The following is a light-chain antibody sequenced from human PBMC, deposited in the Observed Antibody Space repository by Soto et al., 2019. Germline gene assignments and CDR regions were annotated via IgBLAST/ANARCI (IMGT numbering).Light chain of an antibody. CDR1: GSDVGGYDY. J-gene: IGLJ1*01. V-gene: IGLV2-14*01. CDR3: SSYTSSSTYV. Sequence: QSVLTQPASVSGSPGQSITISCTGTGSDVGGYDYVSWYQHHPGKAPKVMIYEVTNRPSGVSNRFSGCKSGNTASLTISGLLAEDEADYYCSSYTSSSTYVFGTGTKVTVL. CDR2: EVT.